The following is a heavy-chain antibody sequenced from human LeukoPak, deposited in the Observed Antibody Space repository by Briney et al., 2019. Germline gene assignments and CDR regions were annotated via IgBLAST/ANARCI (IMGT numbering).Heavy chain of an antibody. CDR1: GDSISSYY. J-gene: IGHJ4*02. D-gene: IGHD6-19*01. CDR2: IYTSGST. CDR3: ARDHSSGWYAVY. V-gene: IGHV4-4*07. Sequence: PSETLSLTCTVSGDSISSYYWSWIRQPPGKGLEWIGHIYTSGSTNYNPSLKSRVTMSVDTSKNQFSLKLSSVTAADTAVYYCARDHSSGWYAVYWGQGTLVTVSS.